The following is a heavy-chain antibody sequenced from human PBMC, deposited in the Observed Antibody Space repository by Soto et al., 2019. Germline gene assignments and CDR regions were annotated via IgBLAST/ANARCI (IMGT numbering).Heavy chain of an antibody. CDR1: GGSFSGYY. CDR3: AKDTIAVAPTFDY. Sequence: SETLSLTCAVYGGSFSGYYWSWIRQPPGKGLEWIGEINHSGSTNYNPSLKSRVTISVDTSKNQFSLKLSSVTAADTAVYYCAKDTIAVAPTFDYWGQGTLVTVSS. CDR2: INHSGST. D-gene: IGHD6-19*01. V-gene: IGHV4-34*01. J-gene: IGHJ4*02.